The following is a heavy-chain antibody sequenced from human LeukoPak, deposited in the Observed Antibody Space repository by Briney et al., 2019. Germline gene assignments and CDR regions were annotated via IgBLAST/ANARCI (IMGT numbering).Heavy chain of an antibody. D-gene: IGHD5-24*01. Sequence: GESLKISCKGSGYSFTSHWIGWVRQMPGKGLEWMGIIYPVESDTRYSPSFQGQVTISADKPIRPAYLQWTSLKASDTAMYYCARLRDGYKSPRGFDYWGQGTLVTVSS. J-gene: IGHJ4*02. CDR3: ARLRDGYKSPRGFDY. CDR1: GYSFTSHW. CDR2: IYPVESDT. V-gene: IGHV5-51*01.